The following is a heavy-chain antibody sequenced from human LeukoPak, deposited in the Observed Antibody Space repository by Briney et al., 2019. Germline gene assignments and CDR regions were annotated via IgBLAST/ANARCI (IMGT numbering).Heavy chain of an antibody. V-gene: IGHV5-51*01. CDR3: ARHIWNGGFDY. Sequence: GGSLRLSCKGSGYSFTSYWIGWVRQMPGKGLEWMGIIYPGDSDTRYSPSFQGQVTISADKSLSTAYLAWGSLKASAPAMYYRARHIWNGGFDYWGQGTLVTVSS. CDR2: IYPGDSDT. J-gene: IGHJ4*02. CDR1: GYSFTSYW. D-gene: IGHD1-1*01.